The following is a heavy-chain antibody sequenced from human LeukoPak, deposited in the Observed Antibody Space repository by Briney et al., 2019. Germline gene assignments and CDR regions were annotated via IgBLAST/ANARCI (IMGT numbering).Heavy chain of an antibody. J-gene: IGHJ4*02. D-gene: IGHD2-8*01. CDR3: ATPGIVLMVYAIS. CDR2: IRYDGSNK. V-gene: IGHV3-30*02. CDR1: GFTFSSYG. Sequence: PGGSLRLSCAASGFTFSSYGMHWVRQAPGKGLEWVAFIRYDGSNKYYADSVKGRFTISRDNSKNTLYLQMNSLRAEDTAVYYCATPGIVLMVYAISWGQGTLVTVSS.